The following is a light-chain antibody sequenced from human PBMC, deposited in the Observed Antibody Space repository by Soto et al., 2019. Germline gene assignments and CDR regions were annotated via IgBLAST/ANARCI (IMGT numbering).Light chain of an antibody. CDR3: QSYDSTLSARV. CDR1: SPNIGTGYD. V-gene: IGLV1-40*01. Sequence: QSVLTQPPSVSGAPGQRVTISCTGSSPNIGTGYDVHWYQQLPGTAPKLLIYGNNNRPSGVPDRFSGSKSGTSASLAITGRQSEDEADFYCQSYDSTLSARVFGGGTKVTVL. CDR2: GNN. J-gene: IGLJ3*02.